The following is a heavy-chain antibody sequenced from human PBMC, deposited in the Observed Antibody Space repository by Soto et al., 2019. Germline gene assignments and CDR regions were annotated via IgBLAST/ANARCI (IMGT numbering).Heavy chain of an antibody. CDR3: ARAPHFWSGSYYMDV. J-gene: IGHJ6*03. Sequence: GESLKISCKGSGYSFVSYWVGWVRQMPGKGLEWMGIIYPGDSNTRYSPSFQGQVTISADKSISTAYLQWTNLKASDTALYYCARAPHFWSGSYYMDVWGKGTTVTVSS. CDR2: IYPGDSNT. CDR1: GYSFVSYW. V-gene: IGHV5-51*01. D-gene: IGHD3-3*02.